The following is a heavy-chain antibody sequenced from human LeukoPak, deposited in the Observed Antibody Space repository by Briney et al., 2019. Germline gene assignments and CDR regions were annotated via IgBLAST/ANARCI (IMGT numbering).Heavy chain of an antibody. CDR1: GFTFSNAW. Sequence: GGSLRLSCAASGFTFSNAWMSWVRQAPGKGLEWVGRIKSNTGGGTTDYAAPVKGRFTISRDDSKNTLYLQMNSLKTEDTAVYYCTTEDIVVVPAALYYWGQGTLVTVSS. CDR3: TTEDIVVVPAALYY. V-gene: IGHV3-15*01. D-gene: IGHD2-2*01. CDR2: IKSNTGGGTT. J-gene: IGHJ4*02.